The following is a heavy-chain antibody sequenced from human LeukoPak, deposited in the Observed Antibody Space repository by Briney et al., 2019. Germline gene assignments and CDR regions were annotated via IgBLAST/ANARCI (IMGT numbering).Heavy chain of an antibody. CDR3: AKDSIYGGWGNAFDI. D-gene: IGHD3-16*01. Sequence: GRSXRLSCAASGFTFSSYGMHWVRQAPGKGLEWVAFLRYDGSNKFYTDSVKGRFTISRDNSKNTLYLQMNSLRAEDAAVYYCAKDSIYGGWGNAFDIWGQGTMVTVSS. J-gene: IGHJ3*02. CDR1: GFTFSSYG. CDR2: LRYDGSNK. V-gene: IGHV3-30*02.